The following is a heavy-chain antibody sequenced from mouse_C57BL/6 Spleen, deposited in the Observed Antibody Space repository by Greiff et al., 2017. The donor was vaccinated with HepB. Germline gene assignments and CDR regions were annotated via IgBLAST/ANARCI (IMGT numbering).Heavy chain of an antibody. Sequence: EVKLEESGGGLVKPGGSLKLSCAASGFTFSSYAMSWVRQTPKKRLEWVATISDGGSYTYYPDNVKGRFTISRDNAKNNLYLQMGHLKSEDTAMYYCASAYYSNPYAMDYWGQGTSVTVSS. V-gene: IGHV5-4*03. J-gene: IGHJ4*01. CDR3: ASAYYSNPYAMDY. CDR2: ISDGGSYT. D-gene: IGHD2-5*01. CDR1: GFTFSSYA.